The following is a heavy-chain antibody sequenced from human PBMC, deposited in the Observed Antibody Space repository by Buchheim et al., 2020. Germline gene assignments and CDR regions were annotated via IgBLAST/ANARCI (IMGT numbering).Heavy chain of an antibody. D-gene: IGHD5-12*01. J-gene: IGHJ4*02. CDR1: GGSINSGDYH. CDR2: ITYSGRT. CDR3: ARVAYLGYDALDS. Sequence: QVQLQESGPGLVKPSQTLSLTCTVSGGSINSGDYHWSWIRQPPGKGLEWIGYITYSGRTYYNPSLKSRVTISVDTYRNQSSLKLISVTAPDTAVYYCARVAYLGYDALDSWGQGTL. V-gene: IGHV4-30-4*01.